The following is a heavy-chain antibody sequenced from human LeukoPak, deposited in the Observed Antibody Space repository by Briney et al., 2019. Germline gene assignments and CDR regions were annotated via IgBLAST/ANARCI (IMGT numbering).Heavy chain of an antibody. Sequence: GGSLRLSCAVSGFTFSSYSMNWVRQAPGKGLEWVTSISSSSSYIYYADSVKGRFTISRDNAKNSLYLQMNSLRAEDTAVYYCARGYSYGYSLYYFDCWGQGTLVTVSS. V-gene: IGHV3-21*01. J-gene: IGHJ4*02. CDR3: ARGYSYGYSLYYFDC. D-gene: IGHD5-18*01. CDR2: ISSSSSYI. CDR1: GFTFSSYS.